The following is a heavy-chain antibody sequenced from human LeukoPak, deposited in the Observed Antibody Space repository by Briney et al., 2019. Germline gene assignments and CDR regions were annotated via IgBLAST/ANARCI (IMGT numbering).Heavy chain of an antibody. CDR3: AKDPAVTTNDGFDY. J-gene: IGHJ4*02. CDR1: GFTFSSYG. CDR2: ISYDGSNK. D-gene: IGHD4-17*01. V-gene: IGHV3-30*18. Sequence: EGSLRLSCAASGFTFSSYGMHWVRQAPGKGLEWVAVISYDGSNKYYADSVKGRFTISRDNSKNTLYLQMNSLRAEDTAVYYCAKDPAVTTNDGFDYWGQGTLVTVSS.